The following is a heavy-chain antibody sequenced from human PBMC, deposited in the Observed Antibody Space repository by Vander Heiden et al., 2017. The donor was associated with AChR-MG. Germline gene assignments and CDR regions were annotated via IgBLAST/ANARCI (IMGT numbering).Heavy chain of an antibody. Sequence: QVQLVQSGAEVKKPGSSVKVSCKASGGTLRSYAISWVRQAPGQGLEWMGGIIPIFGTANYAQKFQGRVTITADESTSTAYMELSSLRSEDTAVYYCARHYYDSSGTRDDAFDIWGQGTMVTVSS. V-gene: IGHV1-69*01. D-gene: IGHD3-22*01. J-gene: IGHJ3*02. CDR2: IIPIFGTA. CDR1: GGTLRSYA. CDR3: ARHYYDSSGTRDDAFDI.